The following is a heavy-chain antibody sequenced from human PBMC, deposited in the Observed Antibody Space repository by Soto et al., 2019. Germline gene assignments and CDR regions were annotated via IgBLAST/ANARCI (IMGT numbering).Heavy chain of an antibody. V-gene: IGHV4-38-2*01. CDR3: ARKRSGSPRDGFDI. CDR2: TSHSANT. J-gene: IGHJ3*02. CDR1: GYSISSGCY. D-gene: IGHD3-3*01. Sequence: SETLSLTCAVSGYSISSGCYCGWIRRPPGMGLEWIGSTSHSANTYYKTSLKSRVIISVDTSKNQFSLKLSSVTAADTAVYYCARKRSGSPRDGFDIWGQGTVVTVSS.